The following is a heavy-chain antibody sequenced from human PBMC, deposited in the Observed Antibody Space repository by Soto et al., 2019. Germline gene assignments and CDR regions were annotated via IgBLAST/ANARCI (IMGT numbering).Heavy chain of an antibody. CDR2: IYYSGNT. D-gene: IGHD3-22*01. CDR3: ARDLRYYDSGGQRTNWFDS. CDR1: GGSISSGDYY. V-gene: IGHV4-30-4*01. J-gene: IGHJ5*01. Sequence: QVQLQESGPGLVKPSQTLSLTCTVSGGSISSGDYYWSWIRQPPGEGLEWIGVIYYSGNTYYNPSLKSRVTISVDTSKNQFSLKRSSVTAADTAVYYCARDLRYYDSGGQRTNWFDSWGQGILVTVSS.